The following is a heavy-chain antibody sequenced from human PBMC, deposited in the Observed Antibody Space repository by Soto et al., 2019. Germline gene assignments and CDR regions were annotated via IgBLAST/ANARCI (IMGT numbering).Heavy chain of an antibody. V-gene: IGHV1-69*13. J-gene: IGHJ6*02. CDR1: GGTFSRYS. CDR3: AREDRDRETGLVPAAIEGMDV. CDR2: IIPIFGIA. D-gene: IGHD2-2*01. Sequence: GASVKVSCKASGGTFSRYSITWVRQAPGHGLEWIGRIIPIFGIASYAQKFQGRVTITADESTSTAYMELSSLRSDDTAVYYCAREDRDRETGLVPAAIEGMDVWGQGTTVTVSS.